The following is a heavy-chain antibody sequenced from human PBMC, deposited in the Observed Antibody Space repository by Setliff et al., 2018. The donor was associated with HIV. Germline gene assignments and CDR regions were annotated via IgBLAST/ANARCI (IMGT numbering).Heavy chain of an antibody. CDR3: ARERQWLERDYFDY. D-gene: IGHD6-19*01. CDR2: IYHSGST. CDR1: GGSISSSNW. J-gene: IGHJ4*02. Sequence: KASETLSLTCAVSGGSISSSNWWSWVRQPPGKGLKWIGEIYHSGSTNYNPSLKSRVTISVDTSKNQFSLKLSSVTAADTAVYYCARERQWLERDYFDYWGQGTLVTVSS. V-gene: IGHV4-4*02.